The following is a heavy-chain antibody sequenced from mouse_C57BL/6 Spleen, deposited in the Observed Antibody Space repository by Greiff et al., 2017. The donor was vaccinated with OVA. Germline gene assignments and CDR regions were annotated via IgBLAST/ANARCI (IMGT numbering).Heavy chain of an antibody. CDR2: INPSNGGT. D-gene: IGHD2-1*01. V-gene: IGHV1-53*01. Sequence: QVQLQQPGTELVKPGASVKLSCKASGYTFTSYWMHWVKQRPGQGLEWIGNINPSNGGTTYNEKFKSKATLTVDKSSSTAYMQLSSLTSEDSAVYYCARGDYGNYEDWFADWGQGTLVTVSA. CDR3: ARGDYGNYEDWFAD. CDR1: GYTFTSYW. J-gene: IGHJ3*01.